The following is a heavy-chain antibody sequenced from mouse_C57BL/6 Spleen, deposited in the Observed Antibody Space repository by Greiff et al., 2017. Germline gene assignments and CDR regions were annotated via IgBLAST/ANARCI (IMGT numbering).Heavy chain of an antibody. CDR2: IDPENGDT. CDR1: GFNIKDDY. J-gene: IGHJ1*03. D-gene: IGHD3-1*01. Sequence: EVKLQESGAELVRPGASVKLSCTASGFNIKDDYMHWVKQRPEQGLEWIGWIDPENGDTEYASKFQGKATITADTSSNTAYLQLSSLTSEDTAVYYCTPRAYFDVWGTGTTVTVSS. CDR3: TPRAYFDV. V-gene: IGHV14-4*01.